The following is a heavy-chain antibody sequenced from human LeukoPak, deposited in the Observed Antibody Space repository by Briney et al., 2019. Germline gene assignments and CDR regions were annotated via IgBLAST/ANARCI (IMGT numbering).Heavy chain of an antibody. CDR3: ARGGSSGRDYYYYYYMDV. D-gene: IGHD6-19*01. V-gene: IGHV4-39*07. Sequence: SETLSLTCTVSGGSISSSTYYWGWIRQPPGKGLEWIGTIYYSGSTYYNPSLKSRVTISVDTSKNQFSLKLGSVTAADTAVYYCARGGSSGRDYYYYYYMDVWGKGTTVTISS. CDR2: IYYSGST. CDR1: GGSISSSTYY. J-gene: IGHJ6*03.